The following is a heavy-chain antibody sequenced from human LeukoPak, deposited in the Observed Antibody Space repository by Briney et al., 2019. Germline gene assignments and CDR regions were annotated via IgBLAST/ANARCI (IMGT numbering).Heavy chain of an antibody. D-gene: IGHD4-17*01. CDR2: ISGSGGST. J-gene: IGHJ6*02. CDR1: AFTFSSYA. Sequence: GGSLRLSCAASAFTFSSYAMSWVRQAPGKGLEWVSAISGSGGSTYYADSVKGRFTIPRDNSKNTLYLQMNSLRAEDTAVYYCAKGLDYGAFNYYYYYGMDVWGQGTTVTVSS. CDR3: AKGLDYGAFNYYYYYGMDV. V-gene: IGHV3-23*01.